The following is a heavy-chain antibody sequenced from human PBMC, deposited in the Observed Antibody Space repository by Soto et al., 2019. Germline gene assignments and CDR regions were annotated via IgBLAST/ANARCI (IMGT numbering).Heavy chain of an antibody. V-gene: IGHV4-59*12. D-gene: IGHD3-22*01. CDR3: GRDSGFYDSSGYRTYYFDY. CDR1: GGSISSYY. Sequence: SETLSLTCTVSGGSISSYYWSWIRQPPGKGLEWIGYIYYSGSTNYNPSLKSRVTISVDTSKNQFSLKLSSVTAADTAVYYCGRDSGFYDSSGYRTYYFDYWGQGTLVTVSS. CDR2: IYYSGST. J-gene: IGHJ4*02.